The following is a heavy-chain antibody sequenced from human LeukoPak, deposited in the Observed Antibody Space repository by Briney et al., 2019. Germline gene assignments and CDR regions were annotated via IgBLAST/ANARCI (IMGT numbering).Heavy chain of an antibody. V-gene: IGHV4-31*03. CDR1: GGSMSNYN. CDR3: ARDAAAAGLDY. Sequence: SETLSLTCTVSGGSMSNYNWGWIRQHPGKGLEWIGNIYHSGSTYYNPSLKSRVSISVDTSKNQFSLNLSSVTAADTAVYYCARDAAAAGLDYWGQGTLVTVSS. J-gene: IGHJ4*02. D-gene: IGHD6-13*01. CDR2: IYHSGST.